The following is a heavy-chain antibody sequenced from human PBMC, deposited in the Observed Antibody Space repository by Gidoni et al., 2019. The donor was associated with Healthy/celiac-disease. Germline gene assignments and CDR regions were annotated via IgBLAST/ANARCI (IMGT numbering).Heavy chain of an antibody. Sequence: EVQLVESGGGLVKPGRSLRLSCTASGFTFGDYAMSWFRQAPGKGLEWVGFIRSKAYGGTTEYAASVKGRFTISRDDSKSIAYLQMNSLKTEDTAVYYCTRDYSGSYRAAYEYFQHWGQGTLVTVSS. CDR3: TRDYSGSYRAAYEYFQH. V-gene: IGHV3-49*05. CDR2: IRSKAYGGTT. CDR1: GFTFGDYA. D-gene: IGHD1-26*01. J-gene: IGHJ1*01.